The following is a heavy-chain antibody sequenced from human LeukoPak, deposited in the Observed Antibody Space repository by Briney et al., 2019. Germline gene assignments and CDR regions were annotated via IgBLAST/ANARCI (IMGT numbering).Heavy chain of an antibody. D-gene: IGHD6-25*01. CDR1: GFTFDDYA. CDR3: AKWSAYSSVFNGAFDI. CDR2: ISWNSGDI. J-gene: IGHJ3*02. V-gene: IGHV3-9*01. Sequence: PGGSLRLSCAASGFTFDDYAIHWVRQAPGKGLEWVSGISWNSGDIGYADSVKGRFTISRDNRQNSLYLQMNSLRAEDTAVYYCAKWSAYSSVFNGAFDIWGQGTMVTVSS.